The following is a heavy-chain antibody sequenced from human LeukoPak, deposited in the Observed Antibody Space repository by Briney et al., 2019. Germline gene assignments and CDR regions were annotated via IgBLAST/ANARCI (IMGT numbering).Heavy chain of an antibody. CDR2: LYTGGIT. CDR1: GFTVSNNY. J-gene: IGHJ4*02. Sequence: GGSLRLSCAASGFTVSNNYMSWVRQATGKGLEWVSVLYTGGITYYGDSVKGRFTISRDESNNTLYLQMNSLRADDTAVYYCAREGGNGLPLGSLDSWGQGTLVTVSS. V-gene: IGHV3-53*01. CDR3: AREGGNGLPLGSLDS. D-gene: IGHD7-27*01.